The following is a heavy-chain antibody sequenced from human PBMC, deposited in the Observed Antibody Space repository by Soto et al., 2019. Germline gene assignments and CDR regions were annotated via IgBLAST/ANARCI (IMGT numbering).Heavy chain of an antibody. CDR3: ARGHDSSSYSFFQY. CDR1: GGTFSRFY. J-gene: IGHJ1*01. V-gene: IGHV4-34*01. D-gene: IGHD6-13*01. Sequence: SETLSLTCDVYGGTFSRFYWSWIRQPPGKGLEWIGEMNHSGYSNYNPSLKSRAAISVDTSKNQVSLRVNSVTAADTAVYFCARGHDSSSYSFFQYWGQGTLVTVS. CDR2: MNHSGYS.